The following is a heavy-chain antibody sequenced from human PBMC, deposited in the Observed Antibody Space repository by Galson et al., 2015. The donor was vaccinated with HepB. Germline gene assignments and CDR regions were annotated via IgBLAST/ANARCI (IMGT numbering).Heavy chain of an antibody. Sequence: SVKVSCKASGYTFTSYAMNWVRQAPGQGLEWMGWINTNTGNPTYAQGFTGRFVFSLDTSVSTAYLQISSLKAEDTAVYYCARTYSSSWYSTYYYYGMDVWGQGTTVTVSS. CDR3: ARTYSSSWYSTYYYYGMDV. J-gene: IGHJ6*02. D-gene: IGHD6-13*01. CDR2: INTNTGNP. V-gene: IGHV7-4-1*02. CDR1: GYTFTSYA.